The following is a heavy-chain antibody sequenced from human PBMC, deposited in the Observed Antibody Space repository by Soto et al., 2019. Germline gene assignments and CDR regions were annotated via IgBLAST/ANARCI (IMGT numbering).Heavy chain of an antibody. CDR3: ARQSLGSYYDSSGYLPPIFYYYYGMDV. D-gene: IGHD3-22*01. CDR2: IYPGDSDT. Sequence: GESLKISCKGSGYSFTSYWIGWVRQMPGKGLEWMGIIYPGDSDTRYSPSFQGQVTISADKSISTAYLQWSSLKASDTAMYYCARQSLGSYYDSSGYLPPIFYYYYGMDVWGQGTTVTVSS. J-gene: IGHJ6*02. V-gene: IGHV5-51*01. CDR1: GYSFTSYW.